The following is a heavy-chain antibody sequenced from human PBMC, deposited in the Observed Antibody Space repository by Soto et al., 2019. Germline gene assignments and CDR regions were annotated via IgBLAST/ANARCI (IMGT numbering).Heavy chain of an antibody. V-gene: IGHV4-59*01. J-gene: IGHJ4*02. D-gene: IGHD4-17*01. CDR1: PGSMRTYY. CDR3: ERDDTTGLSDF. CDR2: ISHTGRT. Sequence: KPSETLSLTCSVSPGSMRTYYWTWIRQSPGKGLEWIGQISHTGRTKYNPSLESRVTISVDTSRKQFSLKLSSVTAADTALYYCERDDTTGLSDFWGQGTLVTVSS.